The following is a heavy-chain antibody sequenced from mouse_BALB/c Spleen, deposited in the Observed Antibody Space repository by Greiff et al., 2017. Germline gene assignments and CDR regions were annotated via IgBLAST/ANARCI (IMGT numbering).Heavy chain of an antibody. D-gene: IGHD2-2*01. CDR2: INPNNGGT. V-gene: IGHV1-22*01. Sequence: EVQLQQSGPDLVKPGASVKISCTTSGYTFTDYTMHWVKQSHGKSLEWIGGINPNNGGTSYNQKFKGKATWTVDKSSSTDYMELRSLTSEDSAVYYYAYDGYDRFAYWGQGTLVTVSA. CDR3: AYDGYDRFAY. CDR1: GYTFTDYT. J-gene: IGHJ3*01.